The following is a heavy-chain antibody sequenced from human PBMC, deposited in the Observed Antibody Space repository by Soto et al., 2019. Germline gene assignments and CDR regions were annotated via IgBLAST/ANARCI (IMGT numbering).Heavy chain of an antibody. Sequence: QVQLMQSGAEVKKPVASVRVSCTASGYTFTNYYVHWVRQAPGQGLEWMGLINPNGGSTNYATKLRGRFTVTTAMSTRTVYLHLSRRGSEDTTVFFWARAAPYDCWGQGTLVTVSS. CDR1: GYTFTNYY. CDR2: INPNGGST. CDR3: ARAAPYDC. V-gene: IGHV1-46*01. J-gene: IGHJ4*02.